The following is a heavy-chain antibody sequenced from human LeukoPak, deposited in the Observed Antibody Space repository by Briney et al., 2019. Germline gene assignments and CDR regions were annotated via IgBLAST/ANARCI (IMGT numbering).Heavy chain of an antibody. Sequence: SETLSLTCAAYGGSFSGYYWSWIRQPPGKGLEWIGEINHSGSTNYNPSLKSRVTISVETSKNQFSLKLSSVTAADTAVYYCARDHRGYDILTGYYRWFDPWGQGTLVTVSS. V-gene: IGHV4-34*01. CDR1: GGSFSGYY. J-gene: IGHJ5*02. CDR2: INHSGST. CDR3: ARDHRGYDILTGYYRWFDP. D-gene: IGHD3-9*01.